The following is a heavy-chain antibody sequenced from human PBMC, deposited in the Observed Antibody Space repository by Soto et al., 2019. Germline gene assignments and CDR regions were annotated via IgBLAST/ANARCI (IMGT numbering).Heavy chain of an antibody. D-gene: IGHD3-22*01. CDR1: GYTFTIYD. J-gene: IGHJ5*02. CDR3: ARGADRKGRDKWFDH. V-gene: IGHV1-8*01. Sequence: ASLNGSCKASGYTFTIYDINWFLHSTLQWLELMGWMNPNIVNTCYAQKFQCRVTITRNTSISTAYMELSSLRSEDTAFYYCARGADRKGRDKWFDHRGQGPLVPVTS. CDR2: MNPNIVNT.